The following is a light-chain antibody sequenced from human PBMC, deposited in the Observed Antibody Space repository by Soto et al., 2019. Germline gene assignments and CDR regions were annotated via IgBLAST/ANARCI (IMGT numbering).Light chain of an antibody. CDR3: QQYKSYWT. CDR1: QSIGSW. V-gene: IGKV1-5*01. CDR2: DAS. J-gene: IGKJ1*01. Sequence: DVQMTQSPSTLSASVGDRVTITCRASQSIGSWVAWYQQKPGKAPKLLIYDASSLESGVPSRFSGSGPGTEFTLTISSLQPDDFATYYCQQYKSYWTFGQGTKVDIK.